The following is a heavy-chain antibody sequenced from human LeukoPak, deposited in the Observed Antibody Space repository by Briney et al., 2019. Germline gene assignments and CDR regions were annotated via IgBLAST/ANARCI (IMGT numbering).Heavy chain of an antibody. CDR2: IHQYGSER. CDR3: AAGISVAGSSWFDP. V-gene: IGHV3-7*01. J-gene: IGHJ5*02. Sequence: GGSLRLSCAASGFSFRTSWMNWVRQAPGKGLEWVANIHQYGSERYYVDSVKGRFTISRDNAKNSMYLQMNSLRAEDTAVYHCAAGISVAGSSWFDPWGQGTLVTVSS. D-gene: IGHD6-19*01. CDR1: GFSFRTSW.